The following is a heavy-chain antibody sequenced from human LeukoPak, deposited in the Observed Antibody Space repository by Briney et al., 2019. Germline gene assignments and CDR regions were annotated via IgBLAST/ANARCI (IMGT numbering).Heavy chain of an antibody. CDR2: IYPADSDT. Sequence: GESLKISCKGYGYSFTRDWIGWVRQMPRKGLEWMGIIYPADSDTRYSPSLQGQVTISADNSISTAFLQWSSLKASDTATYYCARPGTTGTTIWGQGTLVIVSS. J-gene: IGHJ4*02. CDR1: GYSFTRDW. D-gene: IGHD1-1*01. CDR3: ARPGTTGTTI. V-gene: IGHV5-51*01.